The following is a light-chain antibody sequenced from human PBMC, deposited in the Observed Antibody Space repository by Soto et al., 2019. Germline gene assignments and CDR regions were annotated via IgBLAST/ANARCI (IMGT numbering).Light chain of an antibody. J-gene: IGKJ4*01. CDR2: AAS. Sequence: DIQMTQSPSSLSASVGDRVTITCRASQGISNYLAWYQQKPGKVPKLLIYAASTLQSGVPSRFSGSGSGTDFTLTISSLQPEDVATYYCQKYNSALSLTFGGGTKVEI. CDR1: QGISNY. CDR3: QKYNSALSLT. V-gene: IGKV1-27*01.